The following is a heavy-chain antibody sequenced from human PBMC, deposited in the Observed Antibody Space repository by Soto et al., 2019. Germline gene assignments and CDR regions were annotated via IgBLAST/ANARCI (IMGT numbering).Heavy chain of an antibody. V-gene: IGHV3-23*01. Sequence: GGSLRLSCAASGFTFSSYAMSWVRQAPGKGLEWVSAISGSGGSTYYADSVKGRFPISRDKSKNTLYLQMNSLRAEDTAVYYCAKGVVVVAATLPAFDIWGQGTMVTVSS. J-gene: IGHJ3*02. CDR3: AKGVVVVAATLPAFDI. D-gene: IGHD2-15*01. CDR2: ISGSGGST. CDR1: GFTFSSYA.